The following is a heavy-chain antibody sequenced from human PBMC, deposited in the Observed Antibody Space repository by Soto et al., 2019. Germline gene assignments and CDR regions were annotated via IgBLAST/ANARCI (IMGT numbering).Heavy chain of an antibody. Sequence: QVHLVQAGAEVKKPGASVKVSCKASGYTFTSYGITWVRQAPGQGLEWMGWISAHNGNTDYAQKLPGRVIVTRDTPTSTAYMELRSLRSDVTAVYYCARGRYGDYWGQGALVTVSS. J-gene: IGHJ4*02. CDR2: ISAHNGNT. V-gene: IGHV1-18*01. CDR1: GYTFTSYG. D-gene: IGHD1-1*01. CDR3: ARGRYGDY.